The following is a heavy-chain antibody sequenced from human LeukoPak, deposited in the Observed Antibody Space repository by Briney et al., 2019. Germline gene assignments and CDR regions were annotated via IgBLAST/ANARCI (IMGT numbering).Heavy chain of an antibody. J-gene: IGHJ6*04. CDR2: ISGSGGST. D-gene: IGHD5-12*01. Sequence: GGPQTLPCTASGFTFYRFDKRWLPHSPGKALECVSHISGSGGSTYYAESVKGRFTISRDNSKNTLYLQMNSLRAEDTAVYYCAKGGYGGYGPAYGGMEVWGEGKTVTVSS. CDR3: AKGGYGGYGPAYGGMEV. V-gene: IGHV3-23*01. CDR1: GFTFYRFD.